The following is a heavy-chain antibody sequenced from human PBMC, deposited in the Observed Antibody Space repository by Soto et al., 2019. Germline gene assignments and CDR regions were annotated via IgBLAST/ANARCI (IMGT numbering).Heavy chain of an antibody. V-gene: IGHV1-69*06. CDR3: AGERTIAGRPRWFDP. Sequence: GASVKVSCKASGDSFSSYAISWVRQAPGQGLEWMGGIIPIFGTANYAPKFQGRVTITADKSTSTAYMDLSSLRFEDTAVYYCAGERTIAGRPRWFDPWGPGTLVTVSS. D-gene: IGHD2-15*01. J-gene: IGHJ5*02. CDR1: GDSFSSYA. CDR2: IIPIFGTA.